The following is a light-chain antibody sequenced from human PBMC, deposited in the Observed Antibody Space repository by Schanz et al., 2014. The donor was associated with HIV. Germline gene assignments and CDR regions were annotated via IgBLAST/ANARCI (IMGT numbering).Light chain of an antibody. CDR2: DVS. CDR3: SSYTSSSTLVV. V-gene: IGLV2-14*02. J-gene: IGLJ2*01. Sequence: QSALTQPASVSGSPGQSITISCTGTSTDVGSYNLVSWYQHHPGKAPKMMIYDVSNRPSGVSNRFSGSKSGNTASLTISGLQAEDEADYYCSSYTSSSTLVVFGGGTKLTVL. CDR1: STDVGSYNL.